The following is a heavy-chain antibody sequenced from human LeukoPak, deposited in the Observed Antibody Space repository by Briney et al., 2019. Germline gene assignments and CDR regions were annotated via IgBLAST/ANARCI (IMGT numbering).Heavy chain of an antibody. Sequence: GGSLRLSCAASGFTFDDYAMHWVRRAPGKGLEWVSGISWNSGSIGYADSVKGRFTISRDNAKNSLYLQMNSLRAEDTALYYCAKDIGEITMVRGVSPYYYYGMDVWGQGTTVTVSS. CDR1: GFTFDDYA. CDR2: ISWNSGSI. V-gene: IGHV3-9*01. D-gene: IGHD3-10*01. CDR3: AKDIGEITMVRGVSPYYYYGMDV. J-gene: IGHJ6*02.